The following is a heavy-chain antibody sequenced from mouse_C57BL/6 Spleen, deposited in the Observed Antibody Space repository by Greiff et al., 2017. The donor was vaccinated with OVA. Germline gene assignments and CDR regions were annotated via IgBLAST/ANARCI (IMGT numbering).Heavy chain of an antibody. Sequence: EVQLVESGGDLVKPGGSLKLSCAASGFTFSSYGMSWVRQTPDKRLEWVATISSGGSYTYYPDSVKGRFTISRDNAKNTLYLQMSSLKSEDTAMYYCASEGYGGFAYWGQGTLVTVSA. D-gene: IGHD2-2*01. J-gene: IGHJ3*01. CDR3: ASEGYGGFAY. CDR1: GFTFSSYG. V-gene: IGHV5-6*01. CDR2: ISSGGSYT.